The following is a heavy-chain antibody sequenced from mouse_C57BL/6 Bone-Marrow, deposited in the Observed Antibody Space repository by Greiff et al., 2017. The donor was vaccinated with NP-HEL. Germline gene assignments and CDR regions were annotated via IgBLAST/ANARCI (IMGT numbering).Heavy chain of an antibody. Sequence: DVKLVESGGDLVKPGGSLKLSCAASGFTFSSYGMSWVRQTPDKRLEWVATISSGGSYTYYPDSVKGRFTISRDNAKNTLYLQMRSLKSEDTAMYYCARHITTVVATDWYFDVWGTGTTVTVSS. J-gene: IGHJ1*03. CDR1: GFTFSSYG. V-gene: IGHV5-6*02. CDR2: ISSGGSYT. D-gene: IGHD1-1*01. CDR3: ARHITTVVATDWYFDV.